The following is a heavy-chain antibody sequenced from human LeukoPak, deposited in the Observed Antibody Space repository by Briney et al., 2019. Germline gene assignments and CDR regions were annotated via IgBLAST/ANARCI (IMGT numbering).Heavy chain of an antibody. CDR1: GFTFSDYY. CDR2: ISSSGSTI. J-gene: IGHJ3*02. Sequence: GGSLRLSCAASGFTFSDYYMSWIRQAPGKGLEWVSYISSSGSTIYYADSVKGRFTISRDNAKNSLYLQMNSLRAEDTAVYYCARDQESPGITMTHAFDIWGQGTMVTVSS. D-gene: IGHD3-22*01. V-gene: IGHV3-11*01. CDR3: ARDQESPGITMTHAFDI.